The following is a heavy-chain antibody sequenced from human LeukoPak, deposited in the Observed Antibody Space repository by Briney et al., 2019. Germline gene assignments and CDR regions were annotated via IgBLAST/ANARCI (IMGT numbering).Heavy chain of an antibody. CDR2: IYSGGRT. CDR1: GLTVSSNY. J-gene: IGHJ3*01. Sequence: AGGSLTLSCAAYGLTVSSNYMSWIRQPPGKGLEWIWLIYSGGRTYYAQSVKGRVTISRDNSKNMLYLELYSLRAEDTAVYYCARRSEGGWVAFAFWGQGAMVAVSS. V-gene: IGHV3-53*01. CDR3: ARRSEGGWVAFAF. D-gene: IGHD6-19*01.